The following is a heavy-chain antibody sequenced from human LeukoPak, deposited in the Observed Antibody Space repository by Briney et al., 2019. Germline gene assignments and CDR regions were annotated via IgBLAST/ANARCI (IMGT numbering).Heavy chain of an antibody. D-gene: IGHD6-19*01. J-gene: IGHJ5*02. CDR2: ISSSSSTI. CDR3: ARDLAQEQWLVHMGYP. Sequence: GGSLRLSCAASRFTFSSYSMNWVRQAPGKGLEWVSYISSSSSTIYYADSVKGRFTISRDNAKNSLYLQMNSLRAEDTAVYYCARDLAQEQWLVHMGYPWGPGTLVTVSS. V-gene: IGHV3-48*01. CDR1: RFTFSSYS.